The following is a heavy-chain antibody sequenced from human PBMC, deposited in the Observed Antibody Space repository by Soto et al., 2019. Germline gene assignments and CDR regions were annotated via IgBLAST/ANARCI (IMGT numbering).Heavy chain of an antibody. J-gene: IGHJ5*02. CDR2: IIPIFGTA. D-gene: IGHD2-2*01. CDR3: ARAPNVQLLLAWFDP. Sequence: QVQLVQSGAEVKKPGSSVKVSCKASGGTFSSYAISWVRQAPGQGLEWMGGIIPIFGTANYAQKFQGRVTIXXDXYXXTAYMELSSMRSEDTAVYYCARAPNVQLLLAWFDPWGQGTLVTVSS. V-gene: IGHV1-69*12. CDR1: GGTFSSYA.